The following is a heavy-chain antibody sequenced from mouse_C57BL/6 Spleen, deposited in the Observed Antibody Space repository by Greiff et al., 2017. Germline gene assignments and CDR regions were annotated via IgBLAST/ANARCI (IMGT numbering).Heavy chain of an antibody. Sequence: VQRVESGAELARPGASVKLSCKASGYTFTSYGISWVKQRTGQGLEWIGEIYPRSGNTYYNEKFKGKATLTADKSSSTAYMELRSLTSEDSAVYFCARKSTIVTTSWYFDVWGTGTTVTVSS. J-gene: IGHJ1*03. V-gene: IGHV1-81*01. CDR1: GYTFTSYG. CDR3: ARKSTIVTTSWYFDV. CDR2: IYPRSGNT. D-gene: IGHD2-5*01.